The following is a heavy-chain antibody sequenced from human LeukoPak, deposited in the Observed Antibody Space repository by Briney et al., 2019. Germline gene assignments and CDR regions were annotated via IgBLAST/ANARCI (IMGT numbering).Heavy chain of an antibody. CDR2: IYHSGST. CDR3: ARDPGGRWLQFSSPHYFDY. CDR1: GGSISSGGYY. V-gene: IGHV4-30-2*01. D-gene: IGHD5-24*01. J-gene: IGHJ4*02. Sequence: SQTLSLTCTVSGGSISSGGYYWSWIRQPPGKGLEWIGYIYHSGSTYYNPSLKSRVTISVDRSKNQFSLKLSSVTAADTAVYYCARDPGGRWLQFSSPHYFDYWGQGTLVTVSS.